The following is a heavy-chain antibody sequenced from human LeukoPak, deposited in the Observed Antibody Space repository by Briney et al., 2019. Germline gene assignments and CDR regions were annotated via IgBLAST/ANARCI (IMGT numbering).Heavy chain of an antibody. D-gene: IGHD6-19*01. CDR1: GFTFDDYA. Sequence: GGSLRLSCAASGFTFDDYAMHWVRQAPGKGLEWVSGISWNSGSIGYADSVKGRFTISRDNAKNSLYLQMNSLRAEDTALYYCAKCRRGAYSSGCELDYWGQGTLVTVSS. J-gene: IGHJ4*02. CDR2: ISWNSGSI. V-gene: IGHV3-9*01. CDR3: AKCRRGAYSSGCELDY.